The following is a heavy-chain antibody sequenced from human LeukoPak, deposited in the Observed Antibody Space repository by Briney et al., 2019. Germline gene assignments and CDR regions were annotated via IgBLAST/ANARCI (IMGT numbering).Heavy chain of an antibody. J-gene: IGHJ3*02. Sequence: SETLSLTCTVSGVSISSSSYYWGWIRQPPGKGLEWIGSIYYSGSTYYNPSLKSRVTISVDTSKNQFSLKLSSVTAADTAVYYCARTREGAFDIWGQGTMVTVSS. CDR2: IYYSGST. V-gene: IGHV4-39*07. CDR3: ARTREGAFDI. CDR1: GVSISSSSYY.